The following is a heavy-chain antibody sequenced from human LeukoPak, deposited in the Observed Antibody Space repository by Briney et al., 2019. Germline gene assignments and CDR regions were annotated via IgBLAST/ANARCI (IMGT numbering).Heavy chain of an antibody. V-gene: IGHV4-39*07. D-gene: IGHD3-10*01. J-gene: IGHJ5*02. CDR3: ARVEAMVRGVIIKFDP. Sequence: PSETLSLTCTVSGGSISSSSYYWGWIRQPPGKGLEGIGSIYYSGSTYYNPSLKSRVTISVDTSKNQFSLKLSSATAADTAVYYCARVEAMVRGVIIKFDPWGQGTLVTVSS. CDR1: GGSISSSSYY. CDR2: IYYSGST.